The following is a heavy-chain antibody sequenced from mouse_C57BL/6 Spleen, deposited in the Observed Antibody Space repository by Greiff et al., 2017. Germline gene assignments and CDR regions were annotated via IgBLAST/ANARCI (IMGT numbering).Heavy chain of an antibody. J-gene: IGHJ2*01. D-gene: IGHD4-1*01. CDR2: IDPETGGT. V-gene: IGHV1-15*01. CDR1: GYTFTDYE. CDR3: TSRTGKGSNYFDY. Sequence: VQLQQSGAELVRPGASVTLSCKASGYTFTDYEMHWVKQTPVHGLEWIGAIDPETGGTAYNQKFKGKAILTADKSSSTAYMELRSLTSEDSAVYYCTSRTGKGSNYFDYWGQGTTLTVSS.